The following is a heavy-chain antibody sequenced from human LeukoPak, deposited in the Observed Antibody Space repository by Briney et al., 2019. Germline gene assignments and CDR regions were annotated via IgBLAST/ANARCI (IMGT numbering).Heavy chain of an antibody. CDR2: ISISSSYI. CDR1: GFTFSSYS. CDR3: ARAGIVVVPAAKYYYGMDV. D-gene: IGHD2-2*01. V-gene: IGHV3-21*01. Sequence: GGSLRLSCAASGFTFSSYSMNWVRQAPGKGLEWVSSISISSSYIYYADSVKGRFTISRDNAKNSLYLQMNSLRAEDTAVYYCARAGIVVVPAAKYYYGMDVWGQGTTVTVSS. J-gene: IGHJ6*02.